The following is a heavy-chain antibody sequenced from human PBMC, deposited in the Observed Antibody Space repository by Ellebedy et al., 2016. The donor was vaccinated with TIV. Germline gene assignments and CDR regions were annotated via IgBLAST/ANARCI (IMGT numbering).Heavy chain of an antibody. J-gene: IGHJ4*02. Sequence: SETLSLXXAVYGGSFSGYYWSWIRQPPGKGLEWIGSIYYSGSTYYNPSLKSRVTISVDTSKNQFSLKLSSVTAADTAVYYCARGGVVNDYWGQGTLVTVSS. D-gene: IGHD3-3*01. V-gene: IGHV4-34*01. CDR1: GGSFSGYY. CDR2: IYYSGST. CDR3: ARGGVVNDY.